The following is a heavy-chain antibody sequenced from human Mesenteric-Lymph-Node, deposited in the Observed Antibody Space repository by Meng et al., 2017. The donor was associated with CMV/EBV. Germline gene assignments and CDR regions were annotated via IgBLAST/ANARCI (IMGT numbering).Heavy chain of an antibody. Sequence: GSLRLSCAVYGGSFSGYYWSWIRQPPGKGLEWIGEINHSGSTNYNPSLKSRVTISVDTSKNQFSLKLSSVTAADTAVYYCARVVVVVPAAIPWRYYYYGMDVWGQGTTVTVSS. D-gene: IGHD2-2*02. CDR1: GGSFSGYY. CDR3: ARVVVVVPAAIPWRYYYYGMDV. CDR2: INHSGST. J-gene: IGHJ6*02. V-gene: IGHV4-34*01.